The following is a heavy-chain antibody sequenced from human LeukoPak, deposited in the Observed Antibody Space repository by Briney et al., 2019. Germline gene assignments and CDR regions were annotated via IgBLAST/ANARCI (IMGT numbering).Heavy chain of an antibody. D-gene: IGHD5-18*01. CDR1: GYSFTSYD. Sequence: GASVKVSCKASGYSFTSYDINWVRQATGQGLEWMGWMNPNSGNTGYAQKLQGRVTMTRNTSISTAYVELGSLTSEDTAVYYCARGGQGQLWPNWGQGTLVTVSS. CDR3: ARGGQGQLWPN. J-gene: IGHJ4*02. V-gene: IGHV1-8*01. CDR2: MNPNSGNT.